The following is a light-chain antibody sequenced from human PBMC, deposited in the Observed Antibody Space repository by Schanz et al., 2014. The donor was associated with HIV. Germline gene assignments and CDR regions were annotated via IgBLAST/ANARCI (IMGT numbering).Light chain of an antibody. CDR3: QQYSDYPLT. V-gene: IGKV1-5*03. J-gene: IGKJ3*01. CDR2: QAS. CDR1: QTIDNW. Sequence: QMTQSPSTLSASIGDRVTITCRASQTIDNWLAWYQQKPGKAPKVLIYQASILESGVPSRFIGRGSGTEFTLTITRLQPDDFAIYYCQQYSDYPLTFGPGSTVDV.